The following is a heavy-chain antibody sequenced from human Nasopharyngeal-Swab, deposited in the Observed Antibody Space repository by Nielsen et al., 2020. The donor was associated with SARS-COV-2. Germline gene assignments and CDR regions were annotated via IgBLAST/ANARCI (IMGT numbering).Heavy chain of an antibody. CDR3: AREDVLLWFGESDDAFDI. D-gene: IGHD3-10*01. Sequence: SLKISCAASGFTFDDYAMHWVRQAPGKGLEWVSGISWNSGSIGYADSVKGRFTISRDNAKNSLYLQMNSLRAEDTAVYYCAREDVLLWFGESDDAFDIWGQGTMVTVSS. V-gene: IGHV3-9*01. CDR1: GFTFDDYA. J-gene: IGHJ3*02. CDR2: ISWNSGSI.